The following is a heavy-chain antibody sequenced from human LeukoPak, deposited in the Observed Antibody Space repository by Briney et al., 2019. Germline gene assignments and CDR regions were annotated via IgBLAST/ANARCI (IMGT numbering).Heavy chain of an antibody. J-gene: IGHJ3*02. CDR2: ISGYNGKT. CDR3: ARATFYYDNDAFDI. CDR1: GYTFNTYG. D-gene: IGHD3-22*01. Sequence: ASVKVSCKASGYTFNTYGITWVRQAPGQGLEWMGWISGYNGKTKYAQKLQDRVTMTTDTSTTTAYMELRSLRSDDTAVYYCARATFYYDNDAFDIWGQGTMVTVSS. V-gene: IGHV1-18*01.